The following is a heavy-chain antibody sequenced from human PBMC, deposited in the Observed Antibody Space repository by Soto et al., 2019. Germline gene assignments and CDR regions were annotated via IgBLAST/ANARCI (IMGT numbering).Heavy chain of an antibody. CDR3: ATQELSFFYFDY. D-gene: IGHD3-16*02. CDR2: ISGSGGST. J-gene: IGHJ4*02. Sequence: GGSLRLSCAASGFTFSSYAMSWVRQAPGKGLEWVSAISGSGGSTYYADSVKGRFTISRDNSKNTLYLQMNSLRAEDTAVYYCATQELSFFYFDYWGQGTLVTVSS. V-gene: IGHV3-23*01. CDR1: GFTFSSYA.